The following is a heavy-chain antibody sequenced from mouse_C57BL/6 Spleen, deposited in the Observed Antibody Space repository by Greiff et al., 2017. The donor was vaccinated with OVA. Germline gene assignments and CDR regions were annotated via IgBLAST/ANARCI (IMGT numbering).Heavy chain of an antibody. CDR3: AGSGDYDGWFVY. V-gene: IGHV1-80*01. J-gene: IGHJ3*01. CDR2: IYPGDGDT. D-gene: IGHD2-4*01. CDR1: GYAFSRYW. Sequence: VKLQESGAELVKPGASVKISCKASGYAFSRYWMNWVKQRPGKGLEWIGQIYPGDGDTNYNGKFKGKATLTADKSSSTAYMQLSSLTSEDSAVYFCAGSGDYDGWFVYWGQGTLVTVSA.